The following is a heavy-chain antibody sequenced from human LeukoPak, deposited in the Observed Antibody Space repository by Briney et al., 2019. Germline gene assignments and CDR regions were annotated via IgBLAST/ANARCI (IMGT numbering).Heavy chain of an antibody. J-gene: IGHJ4*02. Sequence: ASVKVCCKASGYTFTGYYMHWVRQAPGQGLEWMGWINPNSGGTNYAQQFQGRVTMTRDTSISTAYMELSRLRSDDTAVYYCAREGRAMVRGVIDYWGQGTLVTVSS. CDR3: AREGRAMVRGVIDY. CDR1: GYTFTGYY. V-gene: IGHV1-2*02. D-gene: IGHD3-10*01. CDR2: INPNSGGT.